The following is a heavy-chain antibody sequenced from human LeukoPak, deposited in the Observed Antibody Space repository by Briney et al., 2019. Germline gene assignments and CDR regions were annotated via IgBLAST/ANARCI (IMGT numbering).Heavy chain of an antibody. V-gene: IGHV4-59*10. CDR3: ARATRGPGSKRIVGARELIPWFDP. CDR2: IYTSGST. D-gene: IGHD1-26*01. J-gene: IGHJ5*02. CDR1: GGSFSGYY. Sequence: SETLSLTCAVYGGSFSGYYWSWIRQPAGKGLEWIGRIYTSGSTNYNPSLKSRVTMSVDTSKNQFSLKLSSVTAADTAVYYCARATRGPGSKRIVGARELIPWFDPWGQGTLVTVSS.